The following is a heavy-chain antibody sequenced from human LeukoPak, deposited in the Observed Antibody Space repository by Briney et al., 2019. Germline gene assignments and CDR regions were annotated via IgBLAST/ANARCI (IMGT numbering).Heavy chain of an antibody. CDR1: GGSISSSSYY. CDR2: IYYSGST. CDR3: ARVTVAGEDAFDI. V-gene: IGHV4-39*07. D-gene: IGHD6-19*01. Sequence: SETLSLTCTVSGGSISSSSYYWGWIRQPPGKGLEWIGSIYYSGSTYYNPSLKSRVTISVDTSKNQFSLKLSSETAADTAVYYCARVTVAGEDAFDIWGQGTMVTVSS. J-gene: IGHJ3*02.